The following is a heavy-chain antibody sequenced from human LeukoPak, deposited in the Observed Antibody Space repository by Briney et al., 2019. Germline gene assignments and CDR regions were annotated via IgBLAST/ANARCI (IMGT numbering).Heavy chain of an antibody. CDR2: IRYDGSNK. V-gene: IGHV3-30*02. D-gene: IGHD3-10*01. Sequence: GGSLRLSCAASGFTFSSYGMHWVRQAPGKGLEWVAFIRYDGSNKYYADSVKGRFTISRDNAKNSLYLQMNSLGADDTAVYYCARFAAGGSYYYYMDVWGKGTTVTVSS. CDR3: ARFAAGGSYYYYMDV. CDR1: GFTFSSYG. J-gene: IGHJ6*03.